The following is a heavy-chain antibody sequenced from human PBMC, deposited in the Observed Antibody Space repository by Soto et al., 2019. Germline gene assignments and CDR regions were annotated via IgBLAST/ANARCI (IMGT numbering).Heavy chain of an antibody. D-gene: IGHD2-15*01. CDR3: ARDLEYCSGGSCYSGGYDYYGMDV. V-gene: IGHV1-69*08. CDR1: GGTFSSYT. Sequence: QVQLVQSGAEVKKPGSSVKVSCKASGGTFSSYTISWVRQAPGQGLEWMGRIIPILGIANYAQKFQGRVTITADKSTSTAYMELSSLRSEDTAVYYCARDLEYCSGGSCYSGGYDYYGMDVWGQGTTVTVSS. CDR2: IIPILGIA. J-gene: IGHJ6*02.